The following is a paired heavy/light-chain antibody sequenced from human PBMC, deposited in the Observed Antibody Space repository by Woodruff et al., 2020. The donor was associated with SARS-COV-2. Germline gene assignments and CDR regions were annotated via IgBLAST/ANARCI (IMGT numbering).Heavy chain of an antibody. Sequence: QVQLVQSGAEVKNPGASVKISCKASGYTFTTYYTHWVRQAPGQGLEWMGVINPGGGGTTYAQKFQGRVTLTRDTSTGTVYMELSSLRSEDTAVYYCANRASGSDFDSWGQGTLVTVSA. J-gene: IGHJ4*02. CDR1: GYTFTTYY. CDR3: ANRASGSDFDS. D-gene: IGHD3-10*01. V-gene: IGHV1-46*01. CDR2: INPGGGGT.
Light chain of an antibody. V-gene: IGLV7-46*01. CDR1: TGAVTSGHF. CDR3: LLYYSAVRV. Sequence: QAVVTQEPSVTVSPGGTVTLTCGSSTGAVTSGHFPYWFQQKPGQAPRTLISDTSNKHSWTPARFSGSLLGGKAALTLSGAQPEDEADYYCLLYYSAVRVFGGGTKLTVL. CDR2: DTS. J-gene: IGLJ3*02.